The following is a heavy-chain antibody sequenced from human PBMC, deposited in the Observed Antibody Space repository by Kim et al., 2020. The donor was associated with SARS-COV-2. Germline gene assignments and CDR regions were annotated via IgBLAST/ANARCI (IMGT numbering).Heavy chain of an antibody. CDR1: GGSISSSSYY. CDR2: IYYSGST. Sequence: SETLSLTCTVSGGSISSSSYYWGWIRQPPGKGLEWIGSIYYSGSTYYNPSLKSRVTISVDTSKNQFSLKLSSVTAADTAVYYCARHSGWELPTPFDYWGQGTLVTVSS. J-gene: IGHJ4*02. D-gene: IGHD1-26*01. CDR3: ARHSGWELPTPFDY. V-gene: IGHV4-39*01.